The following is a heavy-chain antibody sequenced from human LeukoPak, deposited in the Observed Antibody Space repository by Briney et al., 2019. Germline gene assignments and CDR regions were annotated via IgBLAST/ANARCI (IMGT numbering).Heavy chain of an antibody. J-gene: IGHJ4*02. V-gene: IGHV3-74*01. CDR2: INSDGSST. CDR3: ARDLRFDYYDSSGYVDY. Sequence: GGSLRLSCAASGFTFSSYGMHWVRQAPGKGLVWVSRINSDGSSTSYADSVKGRFTISRDNAKNTLYLQMNSLRAEDTAVYYCARDLRFDYYDSSGYVDYWGQGTLVTVSS. CDR1: GFTFSSYG. D-gene: IGHD3-22*01.